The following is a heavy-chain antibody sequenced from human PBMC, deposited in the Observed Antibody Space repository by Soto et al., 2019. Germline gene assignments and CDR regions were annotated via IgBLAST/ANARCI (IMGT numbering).Heavy chain of an antibody. Sequence: QVQLQESGPGLVKPSQTLSLTCTVSGGSISSGGYYWSWIRQHPGKGLEWIGYIYYSGSSYYNPSLKSRVTISVDTSKNQFSLKLCSVTAADTAVYYCARGRSSSPTPGDYWGQGTLITVSS. V-gene: IGHV4-31*03. CDR2: IYYSGSS. CDR1: GGSISSGGYY. CDR3: ARGRSSSPTPGDY. J-gene: IGHJ4*02. D-gene: IGHD3-16*02.